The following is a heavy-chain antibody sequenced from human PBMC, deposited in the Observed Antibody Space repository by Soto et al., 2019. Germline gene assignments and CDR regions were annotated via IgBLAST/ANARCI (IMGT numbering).Heavy chain of an antibody. D-gene: IGHD4-17*01. CDR1: GGSISSGGYY. CDR3: ARDLTGGDYGAFDI. Sequence: SETLSLTCTVSGGSISSGGYYWSWIRQHPGKGLEWIGYIYYSGSTYYNPSLKSRVTISVDTSKNQFSLKLSSVTAADTAVYYCARDLTGGDYGAFDIWGQGTMVTVSS. J-gene: IGHJ3*02. CDR2: IYYSGST. V-gene: IGHV4-31*03.